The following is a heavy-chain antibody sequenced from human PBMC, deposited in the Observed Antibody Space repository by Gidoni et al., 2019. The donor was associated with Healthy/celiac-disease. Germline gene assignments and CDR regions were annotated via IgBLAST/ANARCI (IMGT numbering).Heavy chain of an antibody. CDR1: GFTFSSYG. J-gene: IGHJ4*02. D-gene: IGHD3-22*01. CDR2: ISYDGSNK. CDR3: AKAVDYYDSRVQRGFDY. Sequence: QVQLVESGGGVVQPGRSLRLSCAASGFTFSSYGMHWVRQAPGKGLEWVAVISYDGSNKYYADSVKGRFTISRDNSKNTLYLQMNSLRAEDTAVYYCAKAVDYYDSRVQRGFDYWGQGTLVTVSS. V-gene: IGHV3-30*18.